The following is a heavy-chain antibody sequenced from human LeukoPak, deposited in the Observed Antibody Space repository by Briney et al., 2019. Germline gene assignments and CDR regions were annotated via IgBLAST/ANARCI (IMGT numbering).Heavy chain of an antibody. CDR3: ARGRNYYDSSGPDNDAFDI. V-gene: IGHV1-8*01. Sequence: ASVTVSFTASGYTFTSYDINWVRQATGQGLEWMGWMNPSSGNTGYAQKFQGRVTMTRNTSISTAYMELSSLRSEDTAVYYCARGRNYYDSSGPDNDAFDIWGQGTMVTVSS. CDR2: MNPSSGNT. CDR1: GYTFTSYD. D-gene: IGHD3-22*01. J-gene: IGHJ3*02.